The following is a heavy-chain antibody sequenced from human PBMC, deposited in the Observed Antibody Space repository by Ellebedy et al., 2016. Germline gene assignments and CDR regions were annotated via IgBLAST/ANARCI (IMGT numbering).Heavy chain of an antibody. Sequence: GESLKISXAASGFTFSSYAMSWVRQAPGKGLEWVSVISGSGNSTYYADSVKGRFTISRDNSKNTLYLQMNSLRAEDTAVYYCAKDGTMVWFGELSHWFDPWGQGTLVIVSS. CDR2: ISGSGNST. CDR1: GFTFSSYA. D-gene: IGHD3-10*01. J-gene: IGHJ5*02. CDR3: AKDGTMVWFGELSHWFDP. V-gene: IGHV3-23*01.